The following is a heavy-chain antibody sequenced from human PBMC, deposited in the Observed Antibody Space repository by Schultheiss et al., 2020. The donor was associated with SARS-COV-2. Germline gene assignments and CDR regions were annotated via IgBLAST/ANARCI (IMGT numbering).Heavy chain of an antibody. V-gene: IGHV4-38-2*01. CDR3: AAGGGALVT. J-gene: IGHJ4*02. CDR2: IYYSGST. Sequence: SETLSLTCAVSGYSISSGYYWGWIRQPPGKGLEWIGSIYYSGSTYYNPSLKSRVTISVDTSKNQFSLKLSSVTAADTAVYYCAAGGGALVTGGQGTLVTVSS. D-gene: IGHD3-16*01. CDR1: GYSISSGYY.